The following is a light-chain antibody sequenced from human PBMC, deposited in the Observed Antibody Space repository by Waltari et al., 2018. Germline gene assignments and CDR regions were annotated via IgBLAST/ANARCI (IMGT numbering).Light chain of an antibody. CDR3: SSFPGGSLV. J-gene: IGLJ2*01. CDR1: NSDIDPFNY. CDR2: DVR. V-gene: IGLV2-11*01. Sequence: QSALTQPRSVSGSPGQSVTISCTKTNSDIDPFNYVSWYQQHPGKAPKLVIYDVRVRPSGVPDRFSGSRSGNTASLIISGLQPDDEADYYCSSFPGGSLVFGGGTELTVL.